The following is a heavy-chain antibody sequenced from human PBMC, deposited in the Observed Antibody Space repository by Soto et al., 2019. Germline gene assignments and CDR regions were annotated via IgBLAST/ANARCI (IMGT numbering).Heavy chain of an antibody. CDR3: ARDSDTAMAKRYYYYGMDV. J-gene: IGHJ6*02. D-gene: IGHD5-18*01. CDR1: GGTFSSYA. CDR2: IIPIFGTA. V-gene: IGHV1-69*13. Sequence: ASVKVSCKASGGTFSSYAISWVRQAPGQGLEWMGGIIPIFGTANYAQKFQGRVTITADESTSTAYMELSSLRSEDTAVYYCARDSDTAMAKRYYYYGMDVWGQGTTVTVYS.